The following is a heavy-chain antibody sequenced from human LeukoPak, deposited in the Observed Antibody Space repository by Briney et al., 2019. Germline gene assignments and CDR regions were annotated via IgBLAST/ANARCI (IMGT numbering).Heavy chain of an antibody. D-gene: IGHD6-13*01. CDR2: ITGSGDRT. CDR3: AKEPGSDVSNWYGAYDI. CDR1: GFTFRNHG. J-gene: IGHJ3*02. V-gene: IGHV3-23*01. Sequence: PGGSLRLSCATSGFTFRNHGMHWVRQAPGQGLESVSTITGSGDRTYYANSAKGRFTISRDNSRNTLYLQMNSLRADDTAIYYCAKEPGSDVSNWYGAYDIWGQGTVVTVSS.